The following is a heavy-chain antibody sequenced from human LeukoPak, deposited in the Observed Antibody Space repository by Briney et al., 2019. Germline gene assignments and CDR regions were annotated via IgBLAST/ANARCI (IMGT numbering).Heavy chain of an antibody. Sequence: SQTLSLTCTVSGGSISSGSYYWSWIRQPAGKGLEWIGRIYTSGSTNYNPSLKSRVTISVDTSKNQFSLKLSSVTAADTAVYYCARDRTSSSSGRFDYWGQGTLVTVSS. V-gene: IGHV4-61*02. CDR1: GGSISSGSYY. J-gene: IGHJ4*02. CDR3: ARDRTSSSSGRFDY. CDR2: IYTSGST. D-gene: IGHD6-6*01.